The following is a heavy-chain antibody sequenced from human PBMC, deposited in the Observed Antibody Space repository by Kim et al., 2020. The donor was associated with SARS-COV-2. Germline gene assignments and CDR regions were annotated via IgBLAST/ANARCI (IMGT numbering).Heavy chain of an antibody. V-gene: IGHV3-64D*06. CDR2: ISSNGGST. D-gene: IGHD3-10*01. Sequence: GGSLRLSCSASGFTFSSYAMHWVRQAPGKGLEYVSAISSNGGSTYYADSVKGRFTISRDNSKNTLYLQMSSLRAEDTAVYYCVKGGWSPLGITMVRGVIIQSFDYWGQGTLVTVSS. CDR3: VKGGWSPLGITMVRGVIIQSFDY. J-gene: IGHJ4*02. CDR1: GFTFSSYA.